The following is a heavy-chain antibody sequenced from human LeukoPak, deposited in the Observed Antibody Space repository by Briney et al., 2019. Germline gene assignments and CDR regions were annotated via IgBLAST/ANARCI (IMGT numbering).Heavy chain of an antibody. CDR3: ARYSSGWYGFDY. CDR2: IHTNGRI. Sequence: PSETLSLTCTVFGDSISSYYWSWIRQAAGKGLEWIGRIHTNGRIDYNPSLKSRVPMSIDTSKNRFSLKVTSVTAADTAVYYCARYSSGWYGFDYWGQGTLVTVSS. CDR1: GDSISSYY. J-gene: IGHJ4*02. V-gene: IGHV4-4*07. D-gene: IGHD6-19*01.